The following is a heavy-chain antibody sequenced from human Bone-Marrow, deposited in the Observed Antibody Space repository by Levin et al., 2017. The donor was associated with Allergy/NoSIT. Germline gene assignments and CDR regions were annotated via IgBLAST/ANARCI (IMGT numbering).Heavy chain of an antibody. V-gene: IGHV3-30*18. Sequence: LSLTCAASGFIFNSYGIHWVRQAPGKGLEWVAVISYDGSNKFYVDSVKGRFTISRDNSENTVYLQMNSLRAEDTAVYYCAKDFSACSGGTCLHNWFDPWGQGTLVTVSS. J-gene: IGHJ5*02. D-gene: IGHD2-15*01. CDR3: AKDFSACSGGTCLHNWFDP. CDR2: ISYDGSNK. CDR1: GFIFNSYG.